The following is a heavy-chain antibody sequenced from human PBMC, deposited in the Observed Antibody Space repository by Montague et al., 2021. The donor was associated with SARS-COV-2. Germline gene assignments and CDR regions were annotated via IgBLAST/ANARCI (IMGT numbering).Heavy chain of an antibody. V-gene: IGHV3-23*01. J-gene: IGHJ4*02. CDR2: ISDSGGST. CDR3: AKGGERITMIVVVITLADFDY. Sequence: SLRLSCAASGFTFSSYAMSWVRQAPGKGLEWVSGISDSGGSTYYSDSXXDLFTISRDNSKNTLYLQLNSLRAEDTAVYYCAKGGERITMIVVVITLADFDYWGQGTLVTVSS. CDR1: GFTFSSYA. D-gene: IGHD3-22*01.